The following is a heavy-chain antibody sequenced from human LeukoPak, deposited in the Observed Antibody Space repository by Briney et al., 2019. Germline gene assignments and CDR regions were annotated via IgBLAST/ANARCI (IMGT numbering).Heavy chain of an antibody. CDR2: IHSGGRT. Sequence: SETLSLTCTVSGGSISGDYWSWIRQSPGKGLEWIAYIHSGGRTSYNPSLKSRVTISLDTSKNEFSLKLSSVTAADTAVYYCARETAAARKGSWFDPWGRGSLVTVSS. CDR3: ARETAAARKGSWFDP. CDR1: GGSISGDY. V-gene: IGHV4-59*01. D-gene: IGHD6-13*01. J-gene: IGHJ5*02.